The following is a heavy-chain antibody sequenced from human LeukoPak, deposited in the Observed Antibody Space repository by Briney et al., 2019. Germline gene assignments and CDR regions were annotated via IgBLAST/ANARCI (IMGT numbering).Heavy chain of an antibody. CDR2: IYHSGST. CDR1: GGSISSSNW. Sequence: PSETLSLTCAVSGGSISSSNWWSWVRQPPGKGLEWIGEIYHSGSTNYNPSLKSRVTISVDKSKNQFSLKLSSVTAADTAVYYCARKSWNDYYYYMDVWGKGTTVTVSS. V-gene: IGHV4-4*02. J-gene: IGHJ6*03. CDR3: ARKSWNDYYYYMDV. D-gene: IGHD1-1*01.